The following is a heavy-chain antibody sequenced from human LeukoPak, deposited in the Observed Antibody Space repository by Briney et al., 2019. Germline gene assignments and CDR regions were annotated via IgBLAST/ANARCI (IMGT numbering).Heavy chain of an antibody. Sequence: GASVKVSCKASGYTFTSYGINWVRQATGQGLEWMGWMNPNSGNTGYAQKFQGRVTLTRDTSTSTVYMELSSLRSEDTAVYYCARADHYDILTGVDYWGQGTLVTVSS. CDR2: MNPNSGNT. J-gene: IGHJ4*02. CDR1: GYTFTSYG. CDR3: ARADHYDILTGVDY. V-gene: IGHV1-8*02. D-gene: IGHD3-9*01.